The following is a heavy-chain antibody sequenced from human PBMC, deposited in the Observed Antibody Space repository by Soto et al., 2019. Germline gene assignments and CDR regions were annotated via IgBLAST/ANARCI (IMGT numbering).Heavy chain of an antibody. J-gene: IGHJ6*04. CDR2: TANKRSRYTT. CDR1: GFTSSDHY. CDR3: ARAEFGYGLHV. D-gene: IGHD3-16*01. Sequence: EVELVESGGGLVQAGGSLRVSCGVSGFTSSDHYMDWVRQAPGKGLEWVGRTANKRSRYTTEYAASVKGRFINSRDDSKKSLYLQMNSLKIEATAVYYCARAEFGYGLHVWGKGNTVTVPS. V-gene: IGHV3-72*01.